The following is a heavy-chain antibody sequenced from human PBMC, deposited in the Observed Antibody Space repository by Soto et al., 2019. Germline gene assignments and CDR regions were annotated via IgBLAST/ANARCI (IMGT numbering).Heavy chain of an antibody. V-gene: IGHV1-46*01. J-gene: IGHJ6*02. CDR1: GYTFTSYY. CDR2: INPSGGST. CDR3: ARESWSSGWSYGMDV. D-gene: IGHD6-19*01. Sequence: ASVKVSCKASGYTFTSYYMHWVRQAPGQGLEWMGIINPSGGSTSYAQKFQGRVTMTRDTSTSTVYMELSSLRSEDTAVYYCARESWSSGWSYGMDVWGQGTTVTVSS.